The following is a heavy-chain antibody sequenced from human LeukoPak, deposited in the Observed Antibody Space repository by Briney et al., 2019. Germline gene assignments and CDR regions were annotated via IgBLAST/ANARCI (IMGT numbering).Heavy chain of an antibody. Sequence: SETLSLTCAVYGGSFSGYYWSWIRQPPGKGLEWIGETNHSGSTNYNPSLKSRVTISVDTSKNQFSLKLSSVTAADTAVYYCARYSRPAATLDYWGQGTLVTVSS. D-gene: IGHD2-2*01. CDR3: ARYSRPAATLDY. CDR2: TNHSGST. J-gene: IGHJ4*02. CDR1: GGSFSGYY. V-gene: IGHV4-34*01.